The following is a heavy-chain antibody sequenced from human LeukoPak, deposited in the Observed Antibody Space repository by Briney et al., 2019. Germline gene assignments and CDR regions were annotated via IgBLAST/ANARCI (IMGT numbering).Heavy chain of an antibody. CDR1: GFTFTSYD. CDR2: MNPISGSR. J-gene: IGHJ2*01. Sequence: PGASVKVSCKASGFTFTSYDINWVRQATGQGLEWMGWMNPISGSRGYAQKFQGRVSVTTSSSTSTAYLELNSLTSEDTAVYYCARGPRNDWLFDLWGRGTLVTVSS. V-gene: IGHV1-8*01. CDR3: ARGPRNDWLFDL.